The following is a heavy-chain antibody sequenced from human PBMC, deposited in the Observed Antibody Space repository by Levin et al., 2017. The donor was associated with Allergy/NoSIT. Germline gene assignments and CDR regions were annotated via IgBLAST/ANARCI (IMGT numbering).Heavy chain of an antibody. V-gene: IGHV3-15*01. CDR3: TTRQLYDFWSRFHFQL. CDR2: IKRKTDGETT. J-gene: IGHJ1*01. CDR1: GFTFSNAW. D-gene: IGHD3-3*01. Sequence: GESLKISCAASGFTFSNAWLTWVRQAPGQGLEWVGRIKRKTDGETTDYAAPVRGRFSISRDDSRNTLYLQMNRLKVEDTAVYYCTTRQLYDFWSRFHFQLWGQGTLVTVSS.